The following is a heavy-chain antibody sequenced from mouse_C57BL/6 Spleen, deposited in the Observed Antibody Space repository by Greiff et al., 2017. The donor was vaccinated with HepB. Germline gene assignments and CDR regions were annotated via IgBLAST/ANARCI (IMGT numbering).Heavy chain of an antibody. J-gene: IGHJ4*01. CDR2: IYPGDGDT. CDR3: ARDGSYAMDY. CDR1: GYAFSSYW. Sequence: QVHVKQSGAELVKPGASVKISCKASGYAFSSYWMNWVKQRPGKGLEWIGQIYPGDGDTNYNGKFKGKATLTADKSSSTAYMQLSSLTSEDSAVYFCARDGSYAMDYWGQGTSVTVSS. D-gene: IGHD2-3*01. V-gene: IGHV1-80*01.